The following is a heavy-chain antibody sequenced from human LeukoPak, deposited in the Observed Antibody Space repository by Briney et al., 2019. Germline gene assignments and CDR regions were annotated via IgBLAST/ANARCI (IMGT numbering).Heavy chain of an antibody. D-gene: IGHD2-2*01. Sequence: GASVKVSCKASGYTFTSYAMNWVRQAPGQGLEWMGWISAYNGNTNYAQKLQGRVTMTTDTSTSTAYMELRSLRSDDTAVYYCASARSTSQYYFDYWGQGTLVTVSS. V-gene: IGHV1-18*01. CDR3: ASARSTSQYYFDY. CDR1: GYTFTSYA. CDR2: ISAYNGNT. J-gene: IGHJ4*02.